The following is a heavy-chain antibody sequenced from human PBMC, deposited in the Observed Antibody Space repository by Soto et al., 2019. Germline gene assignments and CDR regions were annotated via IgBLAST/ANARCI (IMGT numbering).Heavy chain of an antibody. V-gene: IGHV3-30-3*01. Sequence: QVQLVESGGGVVQPGRSLRLSCAASGFTFSSYAMHWVRQAPGKGLEWVAVISYDGSNKYYADSVKGRFTISRDNSKNTLYPQMNSLRAEDTAVYYCARGPGGEVRGLSWFDPWGQGPLVTVSS. D-gene: IGHD3-10*01. CDR3: ARGPGGEVRGLSWFDP. J-gene: IGHJ5*02. CDR1: GFTFSSYA. CDR2: ISYDGSNK.